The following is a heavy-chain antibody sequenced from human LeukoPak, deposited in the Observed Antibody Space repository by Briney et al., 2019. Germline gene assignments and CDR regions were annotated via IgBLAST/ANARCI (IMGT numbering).Heavy chain of an antibody. CDR3: AVIRYSFGYFLMDY. J-gene: IGHJ4*02. D-gene: IGHD3-22*01. CDR2: IRSKANRYAT. Sequence: GGSLRLSCAAAGFIVSGSAIHWVRHASGNGLEWVGRIRSKANRYATVYGASVKGRFTISRDDSKNTAYLQMNSLKTEDTAVYYCAVIRYSFGYFLMDYWGQGTLVTVST. CDR1: GFIVSGSA. V-gene: IGHV3-73*01.